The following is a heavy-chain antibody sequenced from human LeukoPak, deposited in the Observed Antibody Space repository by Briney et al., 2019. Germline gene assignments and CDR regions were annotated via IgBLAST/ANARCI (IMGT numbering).Heavy chain of an antibody. D-gene: IGHD4-17*01. CDR2: ISGSGGST. J-gene: IGHJ4*02. CDR3: AKGDYGDYRPPIDY. V-gene: IGHV3-23*01. Sequence: PGGSLRLSCAASGFTFSSYAMSWVRQAPGKGLEWASAISGSGGSTYYADSVKGRFTISRDNSKNTLYLQMNSLRAEDTAVYYCAKGDYGDYRPPIDYWGQGTLVTVSS. CDR1: GFTFSSYA.